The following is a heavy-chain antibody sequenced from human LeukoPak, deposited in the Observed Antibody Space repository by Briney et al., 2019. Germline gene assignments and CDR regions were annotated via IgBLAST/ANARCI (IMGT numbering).Heavy chain of an antibody. Sequence: ASVKVSCKTSGYTFTSYGISWVRQAPGQGLEWMGWISAYNGNTNYAQKLQGRVTMTTDTSTSTAYMELRSLRSDDTAVYYCARFPHFLARYDSSGHGDYWGQGTLVTVPS. D-gene: IGHD3-22*01. CDR2: ISAYNGNT. V-gene: IGHV1-18*01. J-gene: IGHJ4*02. CDR1: GYTFTSYG. CDR3: ARFPHFLARYDSSGHGDY.